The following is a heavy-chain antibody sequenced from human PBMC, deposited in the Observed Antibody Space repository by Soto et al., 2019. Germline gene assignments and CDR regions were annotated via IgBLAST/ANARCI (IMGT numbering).Heavy chain of an antibody. V-gene: IGHV3-15*01. CDR2: IKSKTDGGTT. CDR1: VFTCSNAW. Sequence: WWSLRLSCSASVFTCSNAWMSWFRQAPGKGLEWVGRIKSKTDGGTTDYAAPVKGRFTISRDDSKNTLYLQMNSLKTEDTAVYYCTTDGRENYYYYGMDVWGQGTTVTVS. J-gene: IGHJ6*02. CDR3: TTDGRENYYYYGMDV.